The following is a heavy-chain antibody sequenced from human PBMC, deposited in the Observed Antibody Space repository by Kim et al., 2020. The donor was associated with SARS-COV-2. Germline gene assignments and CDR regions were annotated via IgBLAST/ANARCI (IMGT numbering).Heavy chain of an antibody. CDR2: ISSSSSYI. CDR3: ASGTSDGIDY. J-gene: IGHJ4*02. Sequence: GGSLRLSCAASGFTFSSYSMNWVRQAPGKGLEWVSSISSSSSYIYYADSVKGRFTISRDNAKNSLYLQMNSLRAEDTAVYYCASGTSDGIDYWGQGTLVTVSS. CDR1: GFTFSSYS. V-gene: IGHV3-21*01.